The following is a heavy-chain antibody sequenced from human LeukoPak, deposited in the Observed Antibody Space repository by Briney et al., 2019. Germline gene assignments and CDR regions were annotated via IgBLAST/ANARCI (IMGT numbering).Heavy chain of an antibody. CDR2: INHSGST. D-gene: IGHD4-23*01. CDR1: GGSFSGYY. V-gene: IGHV4-34*01. J-gene: IGHJ6*02. Sequence: SETLSLTCAVYGGSFSGYYWSWIRQPPGKGLEWIGEINHSGSTNYNPSLKSRVTISVDTSKNQFSLKLSSVTAADTAVYYCATASRRWGASPQVYYYYYYYGMDVWGQGTTVTVSS. CDR3: ATASRRWGASPQVYYYYYYYGMDV.